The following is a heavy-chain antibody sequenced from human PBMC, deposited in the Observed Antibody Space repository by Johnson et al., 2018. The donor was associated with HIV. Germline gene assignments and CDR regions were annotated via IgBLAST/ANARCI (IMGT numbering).Heavy chain of an antibody. D-gene: IGHD6-19*01. J-gene: IGHJ3*02. V-gene: IGHV3-15*01. Sequence: VQLVESGGGLVKPGGSLRLSCAASGFTFSNAWMNWVRQVPGKGLEWVGRIKSKSDGGTTDYAAPVKGRFTISRDDSKSIAYLQMNSLRTEDTAVYYCTRGRSRGWYGTAFDIWGQGTMVTVSS. CDR3: TRGRSRGWYGTAFDI. CDR2: IKSKSDGGTT. CDR1: GFTFSNAW.